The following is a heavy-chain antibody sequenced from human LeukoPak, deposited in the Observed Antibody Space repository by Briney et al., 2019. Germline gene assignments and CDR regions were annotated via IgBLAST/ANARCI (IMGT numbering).Heavy chain of an antibody. D-gene: IGHD3-10*01. V-gene: IGHV3-23*01. CDR3: AEESRITMVRGVVDY. J-gene: IGHJ4*02. CDR1: GFTFSTYT. CDR2: ISGSGDST. Sequence: GGSLRLSCAASGFTFSTYTMSWVRQAPGKGLEWVSAISGSGDSTYYADSVKGRFTISRDNSRNTLYLQMNSLRAEDTAVYYCAEESRITMVRGVVDYWGQGTLVTVSS.